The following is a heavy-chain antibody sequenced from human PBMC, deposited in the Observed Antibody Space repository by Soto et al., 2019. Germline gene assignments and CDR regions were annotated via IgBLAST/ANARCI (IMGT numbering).Heavy chain of an antibody. CDR1: GFTFSSYA. D-gene: IGHD6-6*01. J-gene: IGHJ4*02. V-gene: IGHV3-23*01. Sequence: GGSLRLSCAASGFTFSSYAMSWVRQAPGKGLGWRSAISGCGGTACYGDCVRGRFTISRDNSKNTLYLQMNSLRAEATAVYFCAKSPNSSLYYFGYWGQGTRVAVSS. CDR2: ISGCGGTA. CDR3: AKSPNSSLYYFGY.